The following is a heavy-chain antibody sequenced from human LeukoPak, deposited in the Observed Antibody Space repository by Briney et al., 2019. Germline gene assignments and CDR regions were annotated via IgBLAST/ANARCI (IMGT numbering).Heavy chain of an antibody. D-gene: IGHD3-10*01. J-gene: IGHJ5*02. CDR3: ARAMVRGVIDPMFDP. V-gene: IGHV1-69*13. CDR1: GGTFSSYA. Sequence: ASVKVSCKASGGTFSSYAISWVRQAPGQGLEWMGGIIPIFGTANYAQKFQGRVTITADESTSTAYMELSSLRSEDTAVYYCARAMVRGVIDPMFDPWGQGTLVTVSS. CDR2: IIPIFGTA.